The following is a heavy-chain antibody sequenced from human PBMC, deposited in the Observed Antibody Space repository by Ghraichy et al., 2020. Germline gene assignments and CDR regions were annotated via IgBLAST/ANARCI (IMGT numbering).Heavy chain of an antibody. D-gene: IGHD2-21*02. Sequence: SQTLSLTCTVSGGSISSYYWSWIRQPPGKGLEWIGYIYYSGSTNYNPSLKSRVTISVDTSKNQFSLKLSSVTAADTAVYYCARAGKGGDYYYYYGMDVWGQGTTVTVSS. V-gene: IGHV4-59*01. J-gene: IGHJ6*02. CDR3: ARAGKGGDYYYYYGMDV. CDR2: IYYSGST. CDR1: GGSISSYY.